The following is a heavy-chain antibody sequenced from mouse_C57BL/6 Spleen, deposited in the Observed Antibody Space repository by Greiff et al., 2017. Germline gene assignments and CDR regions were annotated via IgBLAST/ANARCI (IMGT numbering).Heavy chain of an antibody. CDR2: IWSDGST. J-gene: IGHJ4*01. Sequence: QVQLKESGPGLVAPSQSLSITCTASGFSLTSYGVHWVRQPPGKGLEWLVVIWSDGSTTYNSALKARLSISKDNSKSQVFLKMTSLQSDDTAMYYCARHDYYGSTCAMDYWGQGTSVTVSS. V-gene: IGHV2-6-1*01. CDR3: ARHDYYGSTCAMDY. D-gene: IGHD1-1*01. CDR1: GFSLTSYG.